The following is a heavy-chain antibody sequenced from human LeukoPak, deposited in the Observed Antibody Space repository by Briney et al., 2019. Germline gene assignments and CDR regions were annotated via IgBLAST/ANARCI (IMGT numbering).Heavy chain of an antibody. CDR1: GFTFSSYG. J-gene: IGHJ4*02. Sequence: PGGSLRLSCAASGFTFSSYGMSWVRQAPGKGLEWVSAISGSGGSTYYADSVKGRFTISRDNSKNTLYLQMNSLRAEDTAVYYCAKAVVSRIRRVVRGVNLLYFDYWGQGTLVTVSS. CDR2: ISGSGGST. V-gene: IGHV3-23*01. D-gene: IGHD3-10*01. CDR3: AKAVVSRIRRVVRGVNLLYFDY.